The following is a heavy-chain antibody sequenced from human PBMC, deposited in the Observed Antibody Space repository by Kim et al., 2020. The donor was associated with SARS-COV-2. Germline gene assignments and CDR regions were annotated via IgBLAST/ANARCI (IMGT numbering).Heavy chain of an antibody. Sequence: SETLSLTCRVFGGSISRSSYYWGWIRQPPGKGLEWIGSAYYSGKKYYNPSLKSRFSISVDTSNNQVSLKVYSVTAADTAVYSCASTTDYYDASHDYTTWGQGILVTVLS. CDR3: ASTTDYYDASHDYTT. CDR2: AYYSGKK. J-gene: IGHJ4*02. V-gene: IGHV4-39*01. D-gene: IGHD3-22*01. CDR1: GGSISRSSYY.